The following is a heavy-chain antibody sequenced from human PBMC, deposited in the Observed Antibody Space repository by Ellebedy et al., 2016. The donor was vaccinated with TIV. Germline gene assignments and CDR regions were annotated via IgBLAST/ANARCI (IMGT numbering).Heavy chain of an antibody. V-gene: IGHV4-34*01. CDR3: ARRQGGWLQSTRYYFDS. Sequence: MPSETLSLTCAVYGGSFSGYYWSWIRQPPGKGLEWIGEINHSGSTKYNPSLKSRVTISVDTSKNQFSLKLSSVTAADTAVYYCARRQGGWLQSTRYYFDSWGQGTLVTVSS. CDR1: GGSFSGYY. CDR2: INHSGST. J-gene: IGHJ4*02. D-gene: IGHD5-24*01.